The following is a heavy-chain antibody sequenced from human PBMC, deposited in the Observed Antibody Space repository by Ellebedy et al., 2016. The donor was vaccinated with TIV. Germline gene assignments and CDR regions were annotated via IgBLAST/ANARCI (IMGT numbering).Heavy chain of an antibody. CDR1: GFTFSIYN. J-gene: IGHJ4*02. V-gene: IGHV3-48*02. D-gene: IGHD3-10*01. CDR3: ARDKSDYYGLGSFSFDY. Sequence: PGGSLRLSCAASGFTFSIYNMNWVRQAPGKGLEWVSYISGRSATTYYADSVNGRFTISRDDAKNSLYLQMNSLRDEDTAVYYCARDKSDYYGLGSFSFDYWGQGILVTVSS. CDR2: ISGRSATT.